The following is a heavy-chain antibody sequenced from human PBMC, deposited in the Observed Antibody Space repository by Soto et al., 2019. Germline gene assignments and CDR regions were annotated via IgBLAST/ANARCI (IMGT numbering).Heavy chain of an antibody. D-gene: IGHD2-8*01. Sequence: QVQLQESGPGLVKPSQTISVTCTVSGGSVSSDDYSWSWIRQHPGKGLEWIGYIRDSGSTYYNPSLEGRVTISVDTSKNQFSLRLRSVTAADTAVYYCARAMANYFDYWGQGTLVTASS. V-gene: IGHV4-31*03. CDR2: IRDSGST. CDR3: ARAMANYFDY. J-gene: IGHJ4*02. CDR1: GGSVSSDDYS.